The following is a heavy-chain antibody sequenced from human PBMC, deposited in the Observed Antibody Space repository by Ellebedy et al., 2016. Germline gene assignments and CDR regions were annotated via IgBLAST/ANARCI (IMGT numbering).Heavy chain of an antibody. Sequence: SETLSLTCAVSGASITSDYWSWVRQPAGKGLEWIGRVDSSGNTNYNPSLKNRVTMSLDTSKNQFSLKLTSVTPADTGVYYCARGLTPHFDSWGQGALVTVSS. V-gene: IGHV4-4*07. D-gene: IGHD2-21*01. CDR3: ARGLTPHFDS. CDR1: GASITSDY. J-gene: IGHJ4*02. CDR2: VDSSGNT.